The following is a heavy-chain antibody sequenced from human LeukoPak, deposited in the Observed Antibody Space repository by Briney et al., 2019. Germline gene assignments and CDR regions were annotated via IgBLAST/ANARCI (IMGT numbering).Heavy chain of an antibody. J-gene: IGHJ4*02. D-gene: IGHD6-6*01. CDR3: ARHSFARPFDS. CDR2: IYYTGDS. CDR1: GASIFGSY. V-gene: IGHV4-59*08. Sequence: SETLSLTCTVSGASIFGSYWSWIRQPPGKGLEWIGYIYYTGDSNYNPSLKSRATISLDTSRSQFSLMLSSVTAADTAIYYCARHSFARPFDSWGQGTLVTVSS.